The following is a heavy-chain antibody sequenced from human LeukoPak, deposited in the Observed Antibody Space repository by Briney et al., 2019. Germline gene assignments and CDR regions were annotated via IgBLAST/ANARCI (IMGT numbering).Heavy chain of an antibody. D-gene: IGHD3-22*01. CDR3: AKGGYYDSSGYYPSPT. V-gene: IGHV3-23*01. Sequence: GGSLRLSCAASGFTFSSYAMSWVRQAPGKGLEWVSAISGSGGSTYYADSVKGRFTISRDNSKNTLYLQMNSLRAEDTAVYYCAKGGYYDSSGYYPSPTWGQGTLVTVSS. CDR1: GFTFSSYA. CDR2: ISGSGGST. J-gene: IGHJ4*02.